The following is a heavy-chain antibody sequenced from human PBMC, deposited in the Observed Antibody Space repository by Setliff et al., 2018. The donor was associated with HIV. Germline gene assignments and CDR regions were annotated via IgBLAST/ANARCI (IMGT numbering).Heavy chain of an antibody. J-gene: IGHJ3*01. CDR2: IYPSDSNI. Sequence: GESLKISCKGSQYTFTTYWIGWVRQVPGRGLEWMALIYPSDSNIYYNPSFQDRVTISADKSITTAYLQINNLKASDTATYYCARRDGRSMNAFQIWGPGTVVTVS. CDR3: ARRDGRSMNAFQI. CDR1: QYTFTTYW. D-gene: IGHD6-13*01. V-gene: IGHV5-51*01.